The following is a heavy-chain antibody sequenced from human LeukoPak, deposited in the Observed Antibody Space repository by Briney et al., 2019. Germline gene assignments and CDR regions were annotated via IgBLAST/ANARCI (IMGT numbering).Heavy chain of an antibody. CDR2: INPSGGST. Sequence: ASVTVSCKASGYTFTGYYMHWVRQAPGQGLEWMGIINPSGGSTSYAQKFQGRVTMTRDMSTSTVYMELSSLRSEDTAVYYCARPYYYGSGSYYLDYWGQGTLVTVS. J-gene: IGHJ4*02. D-gene: IGHD3-10*01. V-gene: IGHV1-46*01. CDR3: ARPYYYGSGSYYLDY. CDR1: GYTFTGYY.